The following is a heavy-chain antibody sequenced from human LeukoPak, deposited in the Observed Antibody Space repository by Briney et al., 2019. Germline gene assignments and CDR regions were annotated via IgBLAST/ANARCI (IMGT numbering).Heavy chain of an antibody. CDR2: INPNSGGT. CDR3: ARRPPSYYDFWSGYYGMDV. CDR1: GYTFTGYY. Sequence: ASVTVSCKASGYTFTGYYMHWVRQAPGQGVEWMGWINPNSGGTNYAQQFHGRVTMTRDTSISTAYMELSRLRSDDPAVYYCARRPPSYYDFWSGYYGMDVWGQGTTVTVSS. J-gene: IGHJ6*02. V-gene: IGHV1-2*02. D-gene: IGHD3-3*01.